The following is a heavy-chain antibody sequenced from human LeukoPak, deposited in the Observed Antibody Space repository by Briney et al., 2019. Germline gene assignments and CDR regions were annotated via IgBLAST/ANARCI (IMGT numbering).Heavy chain of an antibody. D-gene: IGHD3-22*01. CDR2: VYHSGST. Sequence: SGTLSLTCAVSGGSISSSYWWSWVRQPPGKGLEWIGEVYHSGSTNYSPSLKSRVTISVDTSKNQFSLKLSSVTAADTAVYYCARDWVRYYDSSGSGFDPWGQGTLVTVSS. J-gene: IGHJ5*02. CDR3: ARDWVRYYDSSGSGFDP. V-gene: IGHV4-4*02. CDR1: GGSISSSYW.